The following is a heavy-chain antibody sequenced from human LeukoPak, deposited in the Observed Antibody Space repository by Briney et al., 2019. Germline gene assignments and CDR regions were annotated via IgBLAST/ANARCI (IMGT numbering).Heavy chain of an antibody. J-gene: IGHJ4*01. CDR1: GYIFTKYA. V-gene: IGHV7-4-1*02. CDR2: ISTDTGNP. CDR3: ASGGGHTAFDY. D-gene: IGHD4-23*01. Sequence: GASVKVSCKASGYIFTKYAINWVRQVPGQGLEWMGWISTDTGNPTYVQGFTGRFAFSLDTSVSTAYLQISSLKAEDTAVYYCASGGGHTAFDYWGHGTLVTVSS.